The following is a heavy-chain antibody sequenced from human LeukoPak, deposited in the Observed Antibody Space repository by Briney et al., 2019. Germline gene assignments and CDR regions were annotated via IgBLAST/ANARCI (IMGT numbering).Heavy chain of an antibody. CDR2: IYTSGST. Sequence: SETLSLTCTVSGGSISSCYWSWIRQPAGKGLEWIGRIYTSGSTNYNPSLKSRVTMSVDTSKNQFSLKLSSVTAADTAVYYCARDQYPSRIAAAGTGWFDPWGQGTLVTVSS. CDR3: ARDQYPSRIAAAGTGWFDP. CDR1: GGSISSCY. D-gene: IGHD6-13*01. J-gene: IGHJ5*02. V-gene: IGHV4-4*07.